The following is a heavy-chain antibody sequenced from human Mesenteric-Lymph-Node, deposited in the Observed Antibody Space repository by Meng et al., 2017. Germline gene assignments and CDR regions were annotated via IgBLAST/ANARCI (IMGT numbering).Heavy chain of an antibody. V-gene: IGHV1-46*01. CDR1: GYTFTSYY. D-gene: IGHD5-18*01. CDR3: ARSSGYSYGLYYYGMDV. Sequence: ASVKVSCKASGYTFTSYYMHWVRQAPGQGLEWMGIINPSGGSTSYAQKFQGRVTMTRDTSTSTVYMELSSLRSEDTAVYYCARSSGYSYGLYYYGMDVWGQGTSVTVSS. CDR2: INPSGGST. J-gene: IGHJ6*02.